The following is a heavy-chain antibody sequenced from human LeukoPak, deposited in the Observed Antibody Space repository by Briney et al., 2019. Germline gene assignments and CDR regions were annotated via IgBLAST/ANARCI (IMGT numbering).Heavy chain of an antibody. Sequence: GESLRLSCAASGFIFSSYVMSWVRQAPGKGLEWVSVIGTSGVTTYYADSVKGRLTISRDSSKNTLYLQMNSLRAEDTAVYYCASLRSGTATYFDYWGQGTLVTVSS. CDR2: IGTSGVTT. D-gene: IGHD3-10*01. V-gene: IGHV3-23*01. CDR1: GFIFSSYV. CDR3: ASLRSGTATYFDY. J-gene: IGHJ4*02.